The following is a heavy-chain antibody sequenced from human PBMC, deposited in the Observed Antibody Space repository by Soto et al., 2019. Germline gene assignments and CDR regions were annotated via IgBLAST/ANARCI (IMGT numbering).Heavy chain of an antibody. CDR3: ARDTGAFRGVILGVFDP. CDR1: GGSISSYY. D-gene: IGHD3-10*01. J-gene: IGHJ5*02. CDR2: IYYSGST. V-gene: IGHV4-59*01. Sequence: SETLSLTCTVSGGSISSYYWSWIRQPPGKGLEWIGYIYYSGSTNYNPSLKSRVTISVDTSKNQFSLKLSSVTAADTAVYYCARDTGAFRGVILGVFDPWGQGSLVTVSS.